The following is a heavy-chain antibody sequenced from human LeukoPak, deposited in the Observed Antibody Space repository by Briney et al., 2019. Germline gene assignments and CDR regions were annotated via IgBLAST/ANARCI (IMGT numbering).Heavy chain of an antibody. V-gene: IGHV4-38-2*02. D-gene: IGHD1-26*01. J-gene: IGHJ4*02. Sequence: PSETLSLACTVSGLSISNDYYWTWLRQPPGRGLEWIGGIYHSGTTYYNPSLRGRVSISLDTSKTQFSLKLSSVTAADTAVYYCARGKAYSGSYYGIYDYWGQGTLVTVSS. CDR1: GLSISNDYY. CDR3: ARGKAYSGSYYGIYDY. CDR2: IYHSGTT.